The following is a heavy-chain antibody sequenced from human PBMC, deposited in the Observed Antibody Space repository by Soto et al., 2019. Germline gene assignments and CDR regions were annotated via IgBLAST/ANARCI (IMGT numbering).Heavy chain of an antibody. CDR3: APLSVSLSGPYGIHV. CDR1: GYSVTSSDYY. Sequence: GTLSLTCSVSGYSVTSSDYYWAWIREPPGKGLEWIGSMFYSGLTYYNPSLKSRVTLSVDTSKNQFSVRLNSVTAADTAVYYCAPLSVSLSGPYGIHVRGQGTTVTVSS. D-gene: IGHD2-15*01. J-gene: IGHJ6*02. CDR2: MFYSGLT. V-gene: IGHV4-39*01.